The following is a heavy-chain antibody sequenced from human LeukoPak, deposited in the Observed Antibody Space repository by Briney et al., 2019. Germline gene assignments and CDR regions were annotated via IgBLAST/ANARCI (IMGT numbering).Heavy chain of an antibody. V-gene: IGHV3-7*05. CDR1: GFTFSSYE. CDR2: IKHDESEK. D-gene: IGHD6-13*01. Sequence: GGSLRLSCAASGFTFSSYEMNWVRQAPGKGLEWVANIKHDESEKYYVDSVKGRFTISRDNAKNSLYLQMNSLRAEDTAVYYCARAIAASGRLIDYWGQGTLITVSP. J-gene: IGHJ4*02. CDR3: ARAIAASGRLIDY.